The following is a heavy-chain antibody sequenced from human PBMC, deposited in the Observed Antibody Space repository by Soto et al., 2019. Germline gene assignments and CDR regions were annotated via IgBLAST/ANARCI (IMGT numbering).Heavy chain of an antibody. J-gene: IGHJ5*02. CDR1: GFSLSTSGVG. CDR2: IYWDDDK. CDR3: AHRRNFEYCSGGSCYSNWFDP. V-gene: IGHV2-5*02. D-gene: IGHD2-15*01. Sequence: SGPTLVNPTQTLTLTCTFSGFSLSTSGVGVGWIRQPPGKALEWLALIYWDDDKRYSPSLKSRLTITKDTSKNQVVLTMTNMDPVDTATYYCAHRRNFEYCSGGSCYSNWFDPWGQGTLVTVSS.